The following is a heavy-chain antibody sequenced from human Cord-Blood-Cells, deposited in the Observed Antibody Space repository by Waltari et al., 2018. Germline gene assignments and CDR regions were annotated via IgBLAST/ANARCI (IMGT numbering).Heavy chain of an antibody. V-gene: IGHV3-23*01. CDR2: ISGSGGST. J-gene: IGHJ4*02. D-gene: IGHD2-2*01. Sequence: EVQLLESGGGLVQPGGSLRLSCAASGFTFSSYAISWVRQAPGKGLEWVSAISGSGGSTYYADSVKGRFTISRDNSKNTLYLQMNSLRAEDTAVYYCAKDPAPAVFLFDYWGQGTLVTVSS. CDR1: GFTFSSYA. CDR3: AKDPAPAVFLFDY.